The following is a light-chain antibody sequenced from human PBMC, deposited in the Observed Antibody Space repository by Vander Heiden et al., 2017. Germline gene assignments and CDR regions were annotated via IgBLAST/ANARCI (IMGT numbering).Light chain of an antibody. Sequence: EIVMTQSPLSLRVTTGAPASISCRSSQSLLHSNGYNYLDWYLQKPGQSPQLLIYLGSNRASGVPGRFSGSGSGTDFTLKISSVEAEDVGVYYCMQALQTPWTFGQGTKVEIK. CDR2: LGS. CDR1: QSLLHSNGYNY. J-gene: IGKJ1*01. CDR3: MQALQTPWT. V-gene: IGKV2-28*01.